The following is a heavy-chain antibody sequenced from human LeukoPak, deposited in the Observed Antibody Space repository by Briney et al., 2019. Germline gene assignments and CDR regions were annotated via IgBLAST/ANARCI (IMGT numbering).Heavy chain of an antibody. CDR1: GFIFSNYA. CDR2: ITGSGGST. Sequence: GGSLRLSCAASGFIFSNYAMSWVRQAPGKGLEWVSAITGSGGSTYYADSVKGRFTISRDNSKNTLYLQMNSLRAEDTAVYYYAKWGDYDVLTGYYVSDYWGQGTLVTVSS. CDR3: AKWGDYDVLTGYYVSDY. V-gene: IGHV3-23*01. J-gene: IGHJ4*02. D-gene: IGHD3-9*01.